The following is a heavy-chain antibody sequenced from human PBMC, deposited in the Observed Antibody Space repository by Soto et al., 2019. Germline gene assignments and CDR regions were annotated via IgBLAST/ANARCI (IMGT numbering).Heavy chain of an antibody. V-gene: IGHV3-74*01. CDR3: ARVRRITIFGVVSDYYYYGMDV. CDR1: GFTFSSYW. Sequence: PGGSLRLSCAASGFTFSSYWMHWVRQAPGKGLVWVSRINSDGSSTTYADSVKGRFTISRDNAKNTLYLQMNSLRAEDTAVYYCARVRRITIFGVVSDYYYYGMDVWGQGTTVTVSS. CDR2: INSDGSST. D-gene: IGHD3-3*01. J-gene: IGHJ6*02.